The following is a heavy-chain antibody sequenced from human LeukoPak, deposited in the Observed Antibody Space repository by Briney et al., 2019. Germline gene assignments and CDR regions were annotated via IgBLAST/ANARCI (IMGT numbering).Heavy chain of an antibody. CDR3: VRDHRRHFDWLSYFQH. CDR2: ISNSGSYT. J-gene: IGHJ1*01. D-gene: IGHD3-9*01. V-gene: IGHV3-21*01. CDR1: GFTFSGYS. Sequence: PGGSLRLSCAASGFTFSGYSMNWVRQAPGKGLGWVSSISNSGSYTYYVDPVKGRFFISRDNAKNSTFLQMNSLRAEDTAVYYCVRDHRRHFDWLSYFQHWGQGTLVAVSA.